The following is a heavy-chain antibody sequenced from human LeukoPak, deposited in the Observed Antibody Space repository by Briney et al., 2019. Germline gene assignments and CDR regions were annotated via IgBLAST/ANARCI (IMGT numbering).Heavy chain of an antibody. CDR1: GFTFSSYS. CDR2: ISSSSSTI. CDR3: AREIVAGTDYYYGMDV. J-gene: IGHJ6*02. V-gene: IGHV3-48*01. Sequence: GGSLRLSCAASGFTFSSYSMNWVRQAPGKGLEWVSYISSSSSTIYYADSVKGRFTISRDNAKNSLYLQMNSLRAEDTAVYYCAREIVAGTDYYYGMDVWGQGTTVTVSS. D-gene: IGHD6-19*01.